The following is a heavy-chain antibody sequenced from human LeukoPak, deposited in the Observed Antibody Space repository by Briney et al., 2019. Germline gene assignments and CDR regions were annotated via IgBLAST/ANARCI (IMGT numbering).Heavy chain of an antibody. CDR1: GFTFSDYA. J-gene: IGHJ5*02. CDR3: ARASGLRSFTLIS. D-gene: IGHD3-3*01. CDR2: ISDGTAGT. V-gene: IGHV3-23*01. Sequence: PGGSLRLSCAAPGFTFSDYAMNWVRQAPGKGLEWISRISDGTAGTYYADSVKGRFTISRDNSKNTLYLQMNGLRVEDTAVYYCARASGLRSFTLISWGLGTLVTVSS.